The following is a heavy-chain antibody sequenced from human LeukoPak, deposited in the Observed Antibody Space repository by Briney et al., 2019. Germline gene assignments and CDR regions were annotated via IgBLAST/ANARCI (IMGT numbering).Heavy chain of an antibody. CDR1: VGSISSYY. V-gene: IGHV4-59*08. D-gene: IGHD5-24*01. CDR2: IYYSGST. Sequence: SETLSLTCTVSVGSISSYYWIWIRQPPGKGVEWIGYIYYSGSTNYNPSLKSRVTISVDTSKNQFSLKLSSVTAADTAVYYCARGTEVEMATTLDYWGQGTLVTVSS. CDR3: ARGTEVEMATTLDY. J-gene: IGHJ4*02.